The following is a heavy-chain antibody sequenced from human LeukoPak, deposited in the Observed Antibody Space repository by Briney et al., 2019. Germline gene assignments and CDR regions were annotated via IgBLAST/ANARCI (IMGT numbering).Heavy chain of an antibody. CDR2: IYYSGST. Sequence: PGGSLRLSCAASGFTFSSYEMNWVRQAPGKGLEWIGYIYYSGSTNYNPFLKSRVTISVYTSKNQFSLKLSSVTAADTAVYYCARLKYYYDSSGYRAEYFQHWGQGTLVTVSS. CDR1: GFTFSSYE. J-gene: IGHJ1*01. CDR3: ARLKYYYDSSGYRAEYFQH. D-gene: IGHD3-22*01. V-gene: IGHV4-59*01.